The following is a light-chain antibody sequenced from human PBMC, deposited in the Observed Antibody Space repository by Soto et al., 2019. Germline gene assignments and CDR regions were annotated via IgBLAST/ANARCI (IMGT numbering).Light chain of an antibody. CDR2: GAS. CDR1: QSINSD. J-gene: IGKJ1*01. V-gene: IGKV3-15*01. CDR3: QQYNNWPPWT. Sequence: EIVMTQSPATLSVSPGETTRLSCRASQSINSDVAWYQQKVGQTPRLLIYGASTRATGIPARFSGSGSGTEFTLTISSLQSEDFAVYYCQQYNNWPPWTFGQGTKVDIK.